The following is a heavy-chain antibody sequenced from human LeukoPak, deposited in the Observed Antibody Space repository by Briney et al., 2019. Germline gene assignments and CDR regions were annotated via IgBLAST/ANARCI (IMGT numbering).Heavy chain of an antibody. Sequence: SETLSLTCAVYGGSFSGYYWSWIRQPPGKGLEWIGEINHSGSTNYNPSLKSRVTISVDTSKNQFSLKLSSVTAADTAVYYCARAPKDTATSSAYFDYWGQGTLVTVSS. V-gene: IGHV4-34*01. J-gene: IGHJ4*02. CDR3: ARAPKDTATSSAYFDY. CDR1: GGSFSGYY. D-gene: IGHD5-18*01. CDR2: INHSGST.